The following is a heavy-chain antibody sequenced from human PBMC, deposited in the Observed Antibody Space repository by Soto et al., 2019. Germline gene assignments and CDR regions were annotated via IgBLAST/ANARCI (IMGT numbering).Heavy chain of an antibody. D-gene: IGHD1-26*01. V-gene: IGHV1-69*01. CDR1: GDAFTNYI. CDR3: ARGRDQPPVGLYFDS. CDR2: IIPMFGTP. J-gene: IGHJ4*02. Sequence: QVQLVQSGAEVKKPGSSVKVSCKASGDAFTNYIFDWVRQAPGQGLEWMGGIIPMFGTPKYAQTFQDRVTISADVSTGKAYVELTSLRFDDTAVYYCARGRDQPPVGLYFDSWGEGTRVTVSS.